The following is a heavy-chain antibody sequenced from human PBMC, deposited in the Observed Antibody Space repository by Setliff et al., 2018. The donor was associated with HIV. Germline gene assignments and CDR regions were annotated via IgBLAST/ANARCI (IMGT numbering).Heavy chain of an antibody. J-gene: IGHJ4*02. CDR3: AAFFVTPMTTQDF. V-gene: IGHV4-34*01. Sequence: SETLSLTCAVYGGPSTDHYWNWIRQSPGMGLEWIAEIHHTGDINYNPSLRSRVSVSREMSSNQFSLRLSSVTAADAAVYYCAAFFVTPMTTQDFWGQGTLVTVS. CDR2: IHHTGDI. D-gene: IGHD4-4*01. CDR1: GGPSTDHY.